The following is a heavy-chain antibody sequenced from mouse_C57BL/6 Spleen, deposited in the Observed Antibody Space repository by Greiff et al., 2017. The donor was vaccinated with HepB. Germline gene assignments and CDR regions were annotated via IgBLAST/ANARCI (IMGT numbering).Heavy chain of an antibody. Sequence: VQLQQSGPELVKPGASVKISCKASGYAFSSSWMNWVKQRPGKGLEWIGRIYPGDGDTNYNGKFKGKATLTADKSSSTAYMQLSSLTSEDSAVYFCARYLIDYYGSPDDVWGTGTTVTVSS. CDR3: ARYLIDYYGSPDDV. D-gene: IGHD1-1*01. CDR1: GYAFSSSW. CDR2: IYPGDGDT. V-gene: IGHV1-82*01. J-gene: IGHJ1*03.